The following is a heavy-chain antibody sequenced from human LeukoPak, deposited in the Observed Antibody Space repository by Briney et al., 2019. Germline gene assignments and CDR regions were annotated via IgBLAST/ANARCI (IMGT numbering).Heavy chain of an antibody. J-gene: IGHJ4*02. CDR3: ARDVTDY. CDR1: GYSFTNYD. V-gene: IGHV1-8*01. Sequence: ASVRVSCKASGYSFTNYDINWVRQATGQGLEWMGWMNTNSGNTGYAPKLQGRVAMTTDTSTSTAYMELRSLRSDDTAVYYCARDVTDYWGQGTLVTVSS. D-gene: IGHD3-16*01. CDR2: MNTNSGNT.